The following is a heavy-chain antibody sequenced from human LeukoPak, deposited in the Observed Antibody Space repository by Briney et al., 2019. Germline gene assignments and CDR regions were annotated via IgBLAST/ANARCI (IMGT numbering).Heavy chain of an antibody. Sequence: PGGSLRLSCAASEFTFGSFAMSWVRQAPGKGLEWVSYIRGGGAVTHYADSVKGRFTVSRDNPKSTLYLQMNSLRAEDTAVYYCARGPYDSSPPSLDDAFDIWGQGTMVTVSS. CDR2: IRGGGAVT. D-gene: IGHD3-22*01. CDR3: ARGPYDSSPPSLDDAFDI. CDR1: EFTFGSFA. V-gene: IGHV3-23*01. J-gene: IGHJ3*02.